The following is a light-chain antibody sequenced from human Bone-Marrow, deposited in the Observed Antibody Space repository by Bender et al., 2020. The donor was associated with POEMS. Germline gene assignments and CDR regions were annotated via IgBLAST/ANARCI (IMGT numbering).Light chain of an antibody. CDR2: DVS. V-gene: IGLV2-14*03. CDR1: SSDVGGYNS. J-gene: IGLJ1*01. Sequence: QSALTQPASVSGSPGQSITISCTGTSSDVGGYNSVSWYQQHAGKAPKLMIYDVSNRPSGVSNRFSGSKSGNTASLTISGLQAEDEADYYCCSYAGVSTYYVFGTGTKVTVL. CDR3: CSYAGVSTYYV.